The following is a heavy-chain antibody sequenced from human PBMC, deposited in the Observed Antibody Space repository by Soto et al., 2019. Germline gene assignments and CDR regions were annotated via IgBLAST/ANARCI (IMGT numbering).Heavy chain of an antibody. Sequence: QVQLQESGPGRVKPSETLSLTCTASGGSISPYYWSWIRQPPGEGMEWLGYIYYSGYTNYNPSLNSRLTIAVDTSKNQFSLRLSSVTAADTAVYFCARLIRDASGSYRLDYWGRGTLVTVSS. CDR2: IYYSGYT. V-gene: IGHV4-59*08. CDR1: GGSISPYY. D-gene: IGHD3-10*01. J-gene: IGHJ4*02. CDR3: ARLIRDASGSYRLDY.